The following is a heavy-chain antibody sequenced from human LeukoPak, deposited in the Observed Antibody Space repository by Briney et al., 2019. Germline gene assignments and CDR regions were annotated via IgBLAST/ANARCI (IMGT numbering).Heavy chain of an antibody. D-gene: IGHD5-24*01. CDR1: GGSISSSSYY. V-gene: IGHV4-39*07. CDR3: ARGGREVMWLQTYYFDY. CDR2: IYYSGST. Sequence: SETLSLTCTVSGGSISSSSYYWGWIRQPPGKGLEWIGSIYYSGSTYYNPSLKSRVTISVDTSKNQFSLKLSSVTAADTAVYYCARGGREVMWLQTYYFDYWGQGTLVTVSS. J-gene: IGHJ4*02.